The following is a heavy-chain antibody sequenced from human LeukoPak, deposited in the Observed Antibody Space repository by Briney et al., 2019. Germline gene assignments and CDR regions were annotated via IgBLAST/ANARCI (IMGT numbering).Heavy chain of an antibody. Sequence: GGSLRLSCAASGFTFSDHYMSWIRQAPGKGLEWVSYISSSGSTIYYADSVKGRFTISRDNAKNSLYLQMNSLRAEDTAVYYCATKEDDFWSGYYYYYMDVWGKGTTVTVSS. J-gene: IGHJ6*03. CDR3: ATKEDDFWSGYYYYYMDV. D-gene: IGHD3-3*01. CDR2: ISSSGSTI. CDR1: GFTFSDHY. V-gene: IGHV3-11*01.